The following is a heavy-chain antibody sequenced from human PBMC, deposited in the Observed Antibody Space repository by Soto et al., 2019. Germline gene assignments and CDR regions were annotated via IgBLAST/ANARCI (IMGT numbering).Heavy chain of an antibody. J-gene: IGHJ4*02. V-gene: IGHV1-69*12. Sequence: QVQLVQSGAEVKKPGSSVKVSCKASGGTFSSYAISWVRQAPGQGLEWMGGIIPIFGTANYAQKFQGRVTITADESASTAYMELSRLRSEDTAVYYCASVKGSTVVAPWGYWGQGTLVTVSS. D-gene: IGHD2-15*01. CDR2: IIPIFGTA. CDR3: ASVKGSTVVAPWGY. CDR1: GGTFSSYA.